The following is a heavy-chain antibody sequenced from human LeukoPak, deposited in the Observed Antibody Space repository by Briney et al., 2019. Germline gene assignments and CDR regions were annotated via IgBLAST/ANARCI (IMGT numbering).Heavy chain of an antibody. CDR2: INHSGST. CDR3: ARGSCTNGVCYGNDY. Sequence: PSETLSLTCTVSGGSISSDYWSWIRQPPGKGLEWIGEINHSGSTNYNPSLKSRVTISVDTSKNQFSLKLSSVTAADTAVYYCARGSCTNGVCYGNDYWGQGTLVTVSS. J-gene: IGHJ4*02. V-gene: IGHV4-34*01. CDR1: GGSISSDY. D-gene: IGHD2-8*01.